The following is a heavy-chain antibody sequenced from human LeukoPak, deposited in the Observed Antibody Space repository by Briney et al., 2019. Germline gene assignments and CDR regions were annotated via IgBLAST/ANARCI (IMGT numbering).Heavy chain of an antibody. CDR2: ISGSGGST. CDR1: GFTFSSYA. CDR3: ARHGGAFDI. J-gene: IGHJ3*02. V-gene: IGHV3-23*01. Sequence: GSLRLSCAASGFTFSSYAMSWVRQAPGKGLEWVSAISGSGGSTYYADSVKGRFTISRDNAKNSLYLQMNSLRGEDTAVYYCARHGGAFDIWGQGTLVTVSS. D-gene: IGHD3-10*01.